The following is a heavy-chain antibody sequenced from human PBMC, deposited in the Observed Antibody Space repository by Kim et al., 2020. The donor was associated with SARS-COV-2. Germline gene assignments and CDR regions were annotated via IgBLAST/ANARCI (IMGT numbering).Heavy chain of an antibody. D-gene: IGHD3-16*01. CDR2: ISPSGDST. CDR1: GDIFTKYY. V-gene: IGHV1-46*01. Sequence: ASVKVSCKASGDIFTKYYMHWVRQAPGQGLEWLGMISPSGDSTKYADRFQGRISVTRDASTGTVYLEFANLRHDDTAVYYCVRADFGQHFDYWGPGALVTVSS. CDR3: VRADFGQHFDY. J-gene: IGHJ4*02.